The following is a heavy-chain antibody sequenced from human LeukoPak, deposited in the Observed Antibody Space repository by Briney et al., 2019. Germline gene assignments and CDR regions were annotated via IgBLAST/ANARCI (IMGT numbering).Heavy chain of an antibody. CDR1: GFTFSNFA. D-gene: IGHD6-19*01. CDR3: ASSSGWYYFDY. J-gene: IGHJ4*02. V-gene: IGHV4-34*01. Sequence: GSLRLSCAASGFTFSNFAMSWIRQPPGKGLEWIGEINHSGSTNYNPSLKSRVTISVDTSKNQFSLKLSSVTAADTAVYYCASSSGWYYFDYWGQGTLVTVSS. CDR2: INHSGST.